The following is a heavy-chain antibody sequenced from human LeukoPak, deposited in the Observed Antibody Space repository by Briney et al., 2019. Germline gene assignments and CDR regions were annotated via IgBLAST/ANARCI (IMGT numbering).Heavy chain of an antibody. J-gene: IGHJ4*02. CDR3: ARAPAFCGGDCYPARLDS. Sequence: PEGSLRLSCAASGFTFSSYAMHWVRQAPGKGLEWVAIVSYDGRSKYHADSVKGRFIISRDDSKNTLYLQMNSLRAEDTALYYCARAPAFCGGDCYPARLDSWGQGTLVTVSS. D-gene: IGHD2-21*02. V-gene: IGHV3-30*04. CDR2: VSYDGRSK. CDR1: GFTFSSYA.